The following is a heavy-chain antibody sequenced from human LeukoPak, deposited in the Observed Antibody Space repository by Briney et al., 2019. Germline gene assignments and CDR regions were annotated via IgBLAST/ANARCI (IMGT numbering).Heavy chain of an antibody. CDR1: GFAFNNFP. CDR3: VKDLGYSDA. J-gene: IGHJ4*02. CDR2: ISYDGSEK. V-gene: IGHV3-30*02. D-gene: IGHD5-18*01. Sequence: GGSLRLSCAASGFAFNNFPMPWVRQAPGKGLEWVSFISYDGSEKFYADSLKGRFTVSRDNSRNTLYLHMNSLRPEDTAVFYCVKDLGYSDAWGQGTLVTVSS.